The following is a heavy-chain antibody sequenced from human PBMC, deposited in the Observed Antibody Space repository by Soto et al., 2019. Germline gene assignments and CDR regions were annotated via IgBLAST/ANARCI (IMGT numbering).Heavy chain of an antibody. CDR1: GGSFSGYY. V-gene: IGHV4-34*01. CDR3: ARGKGNDILTGEYYFDY. D-gene: IGHD3-9*01. J-gene: IGHJ4*02. CDR2: INHSGST. Sequence: SETLSLTCAVYGGSFSGYYWSWIRQPPGKGLEWIGEINHSGSTNYNPSLKSRVAISVDTSKNQFSLKLSSVTAADTAVYYCARGKGNDILTGEYYFDYWGQGTLVTVSS.